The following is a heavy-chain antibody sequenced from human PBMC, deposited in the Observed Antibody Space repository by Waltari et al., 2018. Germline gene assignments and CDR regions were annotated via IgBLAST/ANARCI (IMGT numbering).Heavy chain of an antibody. V-gene: IGHV3-23*01. CDR1: GFPFSSYA. Sequence: EVQLLESGGGLVQPGGSLRLSCAASGFPFSSYAMSWVRQAPGKGLEWVSAISGSGGSTYYADSVKGRFTISRDNSKNTLYLQMNSLRAEDTAVYYCAKLIIPGGAFDIWGQGTMVTVSS. CDR2: ISGSGGST. D-gene: IGHD3-3*01. CDR3: AKLIIPGGAFDI. J-gene: IGHJ3*02.